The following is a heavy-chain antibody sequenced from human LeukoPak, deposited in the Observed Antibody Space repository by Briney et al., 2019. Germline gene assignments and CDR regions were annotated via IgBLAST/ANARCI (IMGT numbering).Heavy chain of an antibody. CDR3: VRDPSGSGFAFDS. CDR2: ISNSGGST. Sequence: GGSLRLSCAASGFTFSSYVMSWVRQAPGKGLEWVSSISNSGGSTYYADSVKGRFTISRDNSKNTLYLQMNSLRAEDTAVYYCVRDPSGSGFAFDSWGQGALVTVSS. CDR1: GFTFSSYV. J-gene: IGHJ4*02. D-gene: IGHD1-1*01. V-gene: IGHV3-23*01.